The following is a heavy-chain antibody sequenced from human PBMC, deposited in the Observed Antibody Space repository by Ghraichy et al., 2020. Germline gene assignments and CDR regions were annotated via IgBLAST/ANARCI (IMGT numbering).Heavy chain of an antibody. V-gene: IGHV3-74*01. D-gene: IGHD1/OR15-1a*01. Sequence: LSLTCAASGFTFSFHSMHWVRQAPGKGLVWVSRIKTDESRTDYADSVKGRFTISRDNAKNTLYLHLNSLRAEDTAVYYCVRGSPMTGTRLLFDYWGQGTLVTVSS. J-gene: IGHJ4*02. CDR3: VRGSPMTGTRLLFDY. CDR1: GFTFSFHS. CDR2: IKTDESRT.